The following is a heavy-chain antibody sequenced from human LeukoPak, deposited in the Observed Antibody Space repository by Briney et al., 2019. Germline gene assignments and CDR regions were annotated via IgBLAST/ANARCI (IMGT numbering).Heavy chain of an antibody. CDR1: GYTFTGYY. CDR3: ARGRIYFDWLGVAFDI. Sequence: ASVKVSCKASGYTFTGYYMNWVRQAPGQGLEWMGWINPNSGGTNYAQKFQGRVTMTRDTSISTAYMELSRLRSDDTAVYYCARGRIYFDWLGVAFDIWGQGTMVTVSS. D-gene: IGHD3-9*01. J-gene: IGHJ3*02. V-gene: IGHV1-2*02. CDR2: INPNSGGT.